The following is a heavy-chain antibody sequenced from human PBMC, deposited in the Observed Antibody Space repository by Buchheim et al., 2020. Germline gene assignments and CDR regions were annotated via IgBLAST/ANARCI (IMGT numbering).Heavy chain of an antibody. V-gene: IGHV3-30*04. Sequence: QPQLVESGGGVVQPGRSLRLTCTGSGFIFSKYAKHWFRQAPGKGLEWVAVISYDGNDKYYADSVRGRFSISRDNSKNTLSLQMNGLRAEDTAVYYCAASFWWFQKLEPAKYYFGMDLWGQGTT. J-gene: IGHJ6*02. CDR3: AASFWWFQKLEPAKYYFGMDL. D-gene: IGHD2-8*02. CDR1: GFIFSKYA. CDR2: ISYDGNDK.